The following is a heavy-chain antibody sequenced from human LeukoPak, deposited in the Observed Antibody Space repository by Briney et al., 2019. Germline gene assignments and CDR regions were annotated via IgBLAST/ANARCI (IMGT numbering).Heavy chain of an antibody. J-gene: IGHJ4*02. D-gene: IGHD4-17*01. CDR1: GFTVSSNY. CDR3: VRGDYGDYTLFDY. V-gene: IGHV3-53*01. Sequence: GGALRLSCAASGFTVSSNYMSWVRQAPGKGLEWVSVIYSGGSTYYADSVKGRFTISRDNSKNTLYLQMNSLRAEDTAVYYCVRGDYGDYTLFDYWGQGTLVTVSS. CDR2: IYSGGST.